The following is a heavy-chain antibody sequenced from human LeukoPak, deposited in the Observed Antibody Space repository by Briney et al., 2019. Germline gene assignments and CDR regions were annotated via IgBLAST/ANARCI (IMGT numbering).Heavy chain of an antibody. Sequence: PSETLSLTCTVSGGSISSSSYYWGWIRQPPGKGLEWIGSIYYSGSTYYNPSLKSRITISVDTSRNQFSLKLSSVTAADTAVYYCATQRSTSRGSDYWGQGTLVTVSS. V-gene: IGHV4-39*01. J-gene: IGHJ4*02. CDR1: GGSISSSSYY. D-gene: IGHD2-2*01. CDR3: ATQRSTSRGSDY. CDR2: IYYSGST.